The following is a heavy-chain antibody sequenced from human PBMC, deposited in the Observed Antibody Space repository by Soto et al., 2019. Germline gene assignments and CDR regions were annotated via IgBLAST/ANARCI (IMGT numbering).Heavy chain of an antibody. CDR2: IKPKSEGETA. V-gene: IGHV3-15*07. D-gene: IGHD6-19*01. Sequence: EMQLVQSGGGLVKPWGSLRLSCVASRFNFSAAWLNWIRQAPGKGLEWVGRIKPKSEGETADYTAPVRGRFTISRDDSQNTLHLQMDRLTTEDTAVYYCATVPYRSGSTWGLGVLVTVSS. CDR1: RFNFSAAW. J-gene: IGHJ4*02. CDR3: ATVPYRSGST.